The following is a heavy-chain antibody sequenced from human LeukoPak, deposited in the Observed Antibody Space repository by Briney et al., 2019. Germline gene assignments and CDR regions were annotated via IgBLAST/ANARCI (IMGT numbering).Heavy chain of an antibody. D-gene: IGHD5-24*01. Sequence: GGSLRLSCAASGFTFSSYGMSWVRQAPGKGLEWVSAISGSGGSTYYADPVKGRFTISRDNSKNTLYLQMNSLRAEDTAVYYCAKANGRFSEMATPWDYWGQGTLVTVSS. V-gene: IGHV3-23*01. CDR3: AKANGRFSEMATPWDY. CDR1: GFTFSSYG. CDR2: ISGSGGST. J-gene: IGHJ4*02.